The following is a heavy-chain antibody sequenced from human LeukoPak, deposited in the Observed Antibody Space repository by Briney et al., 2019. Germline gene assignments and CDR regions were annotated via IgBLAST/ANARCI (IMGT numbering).Heavy chain of an antibody. D-gene: IGHD3-10*01. CDR1: GFTFSSYA. V-gene: IGHV3-23*01. Sequence: GGSLRLSCAASGFTFSSYAMSWVRQAPGQGLEWGSAIIGSGGSTYYADSVKGRFTISRDNSKNTLYLQMNSLRAEDRAVYYCAKSHGSGSYSGYWGQGTLVIVSS. CDR3: AKSHGSGSYSGY. J-gene: IGHJ4*02. CDR2: IIGSGGST.